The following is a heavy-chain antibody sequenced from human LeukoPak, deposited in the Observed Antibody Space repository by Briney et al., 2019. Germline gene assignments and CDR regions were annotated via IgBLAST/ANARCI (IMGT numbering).Heavy chain of an antibody. Sequence: ASVKVSCKASGYTFTSYGISWVRQAPGQGLEWMGWISAYNGNTNYAQKLQGRVTMTTDTSTSTAYMELRSLRSDDTAVYYCASGCSSTSCYGFDYWGQGTLVTVSS. CDR2: ISAYNGNT. D-gene: IGHD2-2*01. CDR1: GYTFTSYG. CDR3: ASGCSSTSCYGFDY. V-gene: IGHV1-18*01. J-gene: IGHJ4*02.